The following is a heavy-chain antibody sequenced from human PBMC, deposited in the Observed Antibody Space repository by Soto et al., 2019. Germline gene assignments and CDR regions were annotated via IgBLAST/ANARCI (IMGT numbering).Heavy chain of an antibody. J-gene: IGHJ6*02. CDR1: GFTFSSYD. V-gene: IGHV3-13*01. CDR2: IGTAGDT. Sequence: GGSLRLSCAASGFTFSSYDMHWVRQATGKGLEWVSAIGTAGDTYYPGSVKGRFTISRENAKNSLYLQMNSLRAEETAVYYCARLGPKDGMDVWGQGTTVTVSS. CDR3: ARLGPKDGMDV.